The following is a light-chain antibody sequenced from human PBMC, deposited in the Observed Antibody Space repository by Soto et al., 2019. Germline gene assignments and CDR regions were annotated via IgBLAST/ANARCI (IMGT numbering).Light chain of an antibody. Sequence: QPVLTQPPSASASLGASVTLTCTLSSGYSNYKVDWYQQRPGKGPRFVMRVGAGGIVGSKGDGIPDRFSVLGSGLNRYLTINNIQEEDESDYHCGADHGSWSNFVSYVVFGGGTKLTVL. CDR1: SGYSNYK. CDR2: VGAGGIVG. J-gene: IGLJ2*01. CDR3: GADHGSWSNFVSYVV. V-gene: IGLV9-49*01.